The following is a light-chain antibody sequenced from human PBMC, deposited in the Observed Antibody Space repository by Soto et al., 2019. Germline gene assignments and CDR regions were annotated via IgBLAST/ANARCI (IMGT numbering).Light chain of an antibody. CDR3: QTWGTGIVI. V-gene: IGLV4-69*01. J-gene: IGLJ2*01. CDR1: SGHSNYA. Sequence: QSALTHSPSASASLGASVTLTCTLSSGHSNYAIAWHQQQPEKGPRHLMKLNRDGSHSKGDGIPNRFSGSSSGAERYLTISSLQSEDEADYYCQTWGTGIVIFGGGTKLTVL. CDR2: LNRDGSH.